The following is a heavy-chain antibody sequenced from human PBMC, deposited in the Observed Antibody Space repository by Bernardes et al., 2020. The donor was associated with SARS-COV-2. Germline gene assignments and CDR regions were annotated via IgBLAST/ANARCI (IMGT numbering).Heavy chain of an antibody. CDR2: IWYDGSNK. J-gene: IGHJ6*02. CDR3: AKDHDFWSGYGMDV. V-gene: IGHV3-30*02. Sequence: GGSLRLSCAASGFTFSSYGMHWVRQAPGKGLEWVAVIWYDGSNKYYADSVKGRFTISRDNSKNTLYLQMNSLRAEDTAVYYCAKDHDFWSGYGMDVWGQGTTVTVSS. D-gene: IGHD3-3*01. CDR1: GFTFSSYG.